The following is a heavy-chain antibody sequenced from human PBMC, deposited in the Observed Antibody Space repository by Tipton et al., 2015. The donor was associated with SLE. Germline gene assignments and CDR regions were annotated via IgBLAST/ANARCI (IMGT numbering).Heavy chain of an antibody. V-gene: IGHV4-38-2*01. CDR1: GYSISSGYY. J-gene: IGHJ3*02. CDR3: ARGHRPDPFDI. CDR2: IHYSVGT. Sequence: TLSLTCAVSGYSISSGYYWGWIRQPPGKGLEWIGSIHYSVGTYYNPSLKSRVSISVDTSRTHFSLKITSLTAADTAVYFCARGHRPDPFDIWGQGTMVTVSS.